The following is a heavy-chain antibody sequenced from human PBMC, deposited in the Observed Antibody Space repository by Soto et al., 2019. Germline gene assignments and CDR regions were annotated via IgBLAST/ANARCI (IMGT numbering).Heavy chain of an antibody. J-gene: IGHJ3*02. CDR3: AKDRYCSGGSCYSEWAFDI. Sequence: SETLSLTCAVSSGSISSSNWWSWVRQPPGKGMECIGEIYHSGSTNYNPSLKSRVTISVDKSKNQFSLKLSSVTAEDTAVYYCAKDRYCSGGSCYSEWAFDIWGQGTMVTVSS. V-gene: IGHV4-4*02. CDR1: SGSISSSNW. CDR2: IYHSGST. D-gene: IGHD2-15*01.